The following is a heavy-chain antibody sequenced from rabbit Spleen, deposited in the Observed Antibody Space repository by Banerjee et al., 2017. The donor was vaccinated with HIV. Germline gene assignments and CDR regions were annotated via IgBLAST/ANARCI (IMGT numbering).Heavy chain of an antibody. D-gene: IGHD7-1*01. Sequence: QEQLEESGGDLVKPEGSLTLTCTASGFSFSSGYYICWVRQAPGKGPEWIACIYNGNGNTYYASWAKGRFTISKASSTTVTLQMTSLTAADTATYFCARDGTGVGLGTGAFALWGPGTLVTVS. CDR3: ARDGTGVGLGTGAFAL. J-gene: IGHJ4*01. V-gene: IGHV1S45*01. CDR2: IYNGNGNT. CDR1: GFSFSSGYY.